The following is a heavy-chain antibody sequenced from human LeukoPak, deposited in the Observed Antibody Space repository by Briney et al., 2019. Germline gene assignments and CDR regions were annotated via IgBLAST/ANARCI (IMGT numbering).Heavy chain of an antibody. CDR3: AREGTIFGVVIIDFWYLDL. Sequence: PSETLSLTCAVYGGSFSGYYWSWIRQPPGKGLEWIGEINHSGSTNYNPSLKSRVTISVDTSKNQFSLKLSSVTAADTAVYYCAREGTIFGVVIIDFWYLDLWGRGTLVTVSS. CDR2: INHSGST. J-gene: IGHJ2*01. V-gene: IGHV4-34*01. D-gene: IGHD3-3*01. CDR1: GGSFSGYY.